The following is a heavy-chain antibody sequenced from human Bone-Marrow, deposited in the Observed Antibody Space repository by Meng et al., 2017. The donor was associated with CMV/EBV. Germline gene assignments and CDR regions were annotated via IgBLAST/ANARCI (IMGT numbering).Heavy chain of an antibody. CDR1: GFTFSSYW. Sequence: GESLKISCAASGFTFSSYWMSWVRQAPGKGLEWVANIKQDGSEKYYVDSVKGRFTISRDNAKNSLYLQMNSLRAEDTAVYYCARGERGYSYGFYYYYGMDVWRQGTTVTGSS. CDR3: ARGERGYSYGFYYYYGMDV. D-gene: IGHD5-18*01. V-gene: IGHV3-7*01. CDR2: IKQDGSEK. J-gene: IGHJ6*02.